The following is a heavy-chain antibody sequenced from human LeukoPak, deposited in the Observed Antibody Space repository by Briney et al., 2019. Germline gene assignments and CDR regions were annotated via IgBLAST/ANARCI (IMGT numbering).Heavy chain of an antibody. J-gene: IGHJ4*02. CDR2: IYSGGST. Sequence: PGGSLRLSCAASGFTVSSNYMSWVRQAPGKGLEWVSVIYSGGSTYYADSVKGRFTISRDNAKNTLYLQMNSLRAEDTAVYYCASEYSYGSTTADYWGQGTLVTVSS. CDR1: GFTVSSNY. D-gene: IGHD5-18*01. CDR3: ASEYSYGSTTADY. V-gene: IGHV3-53*01.